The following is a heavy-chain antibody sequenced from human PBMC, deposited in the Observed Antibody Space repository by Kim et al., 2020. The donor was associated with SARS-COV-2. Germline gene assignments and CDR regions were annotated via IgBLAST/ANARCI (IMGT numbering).Heavy chain of an antibody. V-gene: IGHV4-59*01. J-gene: IGHJ4*02. Sequence: SETLSLTCTVSGGSISSYYWSWIRQPPGKGLEWIGYIYYSGSTNYNPSLKSRVTISVDTSKNQFSLKLSSVTAADTAVYYCAREIRRNSYGYFDYWGQGTLVTVSS. CDR1: GGSISSYY. CDR2: IYYSGST. D-gene: IGHD5-18*01. CDR3: AREIRRNSYGYFDY.